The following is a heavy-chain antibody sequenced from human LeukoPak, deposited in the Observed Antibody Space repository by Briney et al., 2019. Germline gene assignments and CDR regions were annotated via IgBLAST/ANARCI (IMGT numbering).Heavy chain of an antibody. D-gene: IGHD5-12*01. CDR3: AGGRGYSGYDESYPFDY. CDR1: GFTFSSYG. J-gene: IGHJ4*02. Sequence: GGSLRLSCAASGFTFSSYGMHWVRQAPGKGLEWVAVISYDGSNKYYADSVMGRFTISRDNSKNTLYLQMNSLRAEDTAVYYCAGGRGYSGYDESYPFDYWGQGTLVTVSS. CDR2: ISYDGSNK. V-gene: IGHV3-30*03.